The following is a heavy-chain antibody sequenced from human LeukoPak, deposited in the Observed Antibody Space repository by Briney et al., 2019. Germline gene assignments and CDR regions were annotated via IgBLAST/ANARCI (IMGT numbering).Heavy chain of an antibody. CDR3: ARNVRNPGYYYGMDV. Sequence: PSETLSLTCAVSGGSISSSNWWSWVRQPPGKGLEWIGEIYHSGSTNYNPSLKSRVTISVDKSKNQFSLKLSSVTAADTAVYYCARNVRNPGYYYGMDVWGQGTTVTVSS. CDR1: GGSISSSNW. CDR2: IYHSGST. V-gene: IGHV4-4*02. J-gene: IGHJ6*02. D-gene: IGHD1-14*01.